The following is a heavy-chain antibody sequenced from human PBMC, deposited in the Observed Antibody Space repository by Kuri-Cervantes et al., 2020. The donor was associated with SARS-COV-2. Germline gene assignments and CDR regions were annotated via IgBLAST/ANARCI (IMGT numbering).Heavy chain of an antibody. CDR1: GYIFTGYY. J-gene: IGHJ4*02. Sequence: ASVKVSCKASGYIFTGYYMQWVRQAPGQGLEWVGWINPNSGGTNYAQKFQGRVTMTRDTSISTAYMELSRLRSDDTAVYYCARGGIAARLVFDYWGQGTLVTVSS. CDR3: ARGGIAARLVFDY. V-gene: IGHV1-2*02. CDR2: INPNSGGT. D-gene: IGHD6-6*01.